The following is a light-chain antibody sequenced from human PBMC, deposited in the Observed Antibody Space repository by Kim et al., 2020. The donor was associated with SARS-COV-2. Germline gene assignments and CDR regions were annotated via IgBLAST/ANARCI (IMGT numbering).Light chain of an antibody. Sequence: GQRVTISCSGSRSNSGSNAVNWYQQLPGTAPKLLIYSDDHRPSGVPDRFSGSKSGTSASLAISGLQSEDEADYYCAAWDDSLNGVIFGGGTQLTVL. CDR1: RSNSGSNA. J-gene: IGLJ2*01. CDR3: AAWDDSLNGVI. CDR2: SDD. V-gene: IGLV1-44*01.